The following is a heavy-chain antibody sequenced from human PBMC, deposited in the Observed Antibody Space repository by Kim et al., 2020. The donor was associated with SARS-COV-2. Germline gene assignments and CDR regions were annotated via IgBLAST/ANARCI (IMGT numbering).Heavy chain of an antibody. CDR2: ISWNGYST. Sequence: GGSLRLSCAASGFNFDDYTMHWVRQVPGKGQEWVSLISWNGYSTYYADSVKGRFTISRDNRKDSLYLQMNSLRTEDTALYYCAKDIRSGPYSSSWQWWFDPCGQGTLVTVSS. V-gene: IGHV3-43*01. J-gene: IGHJ5*02. D-gene: IGHD6-13*01. CDR1: GFNFDDYT. CDR3: AKDIRSGPYSSSWQWWFDP.